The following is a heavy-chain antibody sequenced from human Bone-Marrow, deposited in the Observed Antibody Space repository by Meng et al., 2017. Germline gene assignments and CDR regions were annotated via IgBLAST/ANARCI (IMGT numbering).Heavy chain of an antibody. D-gene: IGHD5-18*01. CDR2: ISAYNGNT. Sequence: ASVKVSCKASGYTFTSYGISWVRQAPGQGLEWMGWISAYNGNTNYAQKLQGRVTMTTDTSTSTAYMELRSLRSDDTAVYYCARDSRGNTYGYFDYWGQGTLVTVSS. CDR1: GYTFTSYG. J-gene: IGHJ4*02. V-gene: IGHV1-18*01. CDR3: ARDSRGNTYGYFDY.